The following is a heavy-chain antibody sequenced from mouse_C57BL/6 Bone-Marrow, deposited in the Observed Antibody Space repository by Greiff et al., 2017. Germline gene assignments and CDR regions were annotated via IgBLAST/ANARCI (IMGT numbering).Heavy chain of an antibody. J-gene: IGHJ3*01. CDR3: TRAPPPYDSWFAY. CDR2: ISSGGDYT. D-gene: IGHD2-4*01. CDR1: GFTFSSYA. V-gene: IGHV5-9-1*02. Sequence: EVKLVEPGAGLVKPGGSLKLSCAASGFTFSSYAMSWVRQTPEKRLEWVAYISSGGDYTNYADNVKGRFTISRDNARSTLYLHMSSLKSEDTAMYYCTRAPPPYDSWFAYWGQGTLVTVSA.